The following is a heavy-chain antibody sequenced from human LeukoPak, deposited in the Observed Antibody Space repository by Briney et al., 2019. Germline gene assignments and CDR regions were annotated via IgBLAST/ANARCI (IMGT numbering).Heavy chain of an antibody. CDR1: GFIFSTYG. D-gene: IGHD3-16*01. CDR3: AKDSLAVIDY. J-gene: IGHJ4*02. V-gene: IGHV3-30*02. CDR2: IRHDGSIK. Sequence: GGSLRLSCAASGFIFSTYGMYWVRQAPGKGLEWVAFIRHDGSIKNYADSVKGRSTISRDNSKNTLYLQMNSLRAEDTAVYYCAKDSLAVIDYWGQGTLVTVSS.